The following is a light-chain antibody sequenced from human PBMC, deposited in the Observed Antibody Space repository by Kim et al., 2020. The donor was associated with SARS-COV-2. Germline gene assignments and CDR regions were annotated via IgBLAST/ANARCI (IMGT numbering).Light chain of an antibody. Sequence: SYELTQPPSVSVSPGQTASITCSGDKVGNKYVSWYQQRPGQSPVLVIYQDNERPSGIPERFSGANSGNAATLTLSGTQAMDEADYYCQAWDNGQMVFGGGTQLTVL. V-gene: IGLV3-1*01. CDR2: QDN. CDR1: KVGNKY. CDR3: QAWDNGQMV. J-gene: IGLJ2*01.